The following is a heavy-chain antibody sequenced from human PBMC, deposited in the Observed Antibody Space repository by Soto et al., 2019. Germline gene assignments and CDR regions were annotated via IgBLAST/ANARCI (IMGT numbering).Heavy chain of an antibody. Sequence: GGSLGLSCAASGFIFGKHDMHWVRQATGKGLEWVSGISTAGDTFYSGSVKGRFTISRENAKNSLYLQMNYLRAGDTAVYYCTRGGYCTGGSCYSYHWDHWGQGTLVTVSS. CDR2: ISTAGDT. V-gene: IGHV3-13*04. CDR1: GFIFGKHD. J-gene: IGHJ4*02. D-gene: IGHD2-15*01. CDR3: TRGGYCTGGSCYSYHWDH.